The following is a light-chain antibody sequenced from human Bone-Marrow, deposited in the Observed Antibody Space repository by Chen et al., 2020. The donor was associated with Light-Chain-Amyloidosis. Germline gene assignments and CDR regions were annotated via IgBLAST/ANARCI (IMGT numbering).Light chain of an antibody. CDR3: SSYTITHTLV. J-gene: IGLJ1*01. V-gene: IGLV2-14*01. CDR1: SSDVVGDNH. Sequence: QSALTQPAAGSVSPGQSITISCTGTSSDVVGDNHVSWYQQHPDKAPKLMIYEVTNPSSWVPDRFSGSKSDNTDSLTISGLQTEDEADYFCSSYTITHTLVFGSGTRVTVL. CDR2: EVT.